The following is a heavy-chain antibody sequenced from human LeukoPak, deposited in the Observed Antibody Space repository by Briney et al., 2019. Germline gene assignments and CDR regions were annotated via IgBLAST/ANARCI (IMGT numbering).Heavy chain of an antibody. J-gene: IGHJ4*02. Sequence: GASVKVSGKASGYTFTGYYIHWVRQTPGQGLEWMGRINPNSGGTNYAQRFQGRVTMTRDTSISTAYMELSSLRSDDTAVYYCARRENDYWGQGTLVTVSS. CDR2: INPNSGGT. V-gene: IGHV1-2*06. CDR1: GYTFTGYY. CDR3: ARRENDY.